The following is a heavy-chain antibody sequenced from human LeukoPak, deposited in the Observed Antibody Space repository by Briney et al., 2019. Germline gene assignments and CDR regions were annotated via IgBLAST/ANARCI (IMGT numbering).Heavy chain of an antibody. Sequence: GESLKISCKGSGYSFTSYWIGWVRQMPGKGLEWMGIIYPGDSDTRYSPSFQGQVTISADKSISTAYLQWSSLKASDTAMYYCARSKRGLLVEMATTGDAFDIWGQGTMVTVSS. CDR1: GYSFTSYW. CDR3: ARSKRGLLVEMATTGDAFDI. CDR2: IYPGDSDT. D-gene: IGHD5-24*01. V-gene: IGHV5-51*01. J-gene: IGHJ3*02.